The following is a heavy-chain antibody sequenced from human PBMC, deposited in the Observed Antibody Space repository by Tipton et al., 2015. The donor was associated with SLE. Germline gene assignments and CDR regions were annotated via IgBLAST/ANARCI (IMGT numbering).Heavy chain of an antibody. J-gene: IGHJ4*02. CDR2: IYHSGYT. Sequence: GLVKPSEILSLTCIVSGASISSSAYYWGWIRQPPGKGLEWIGKIYHSGYTYYNPSLHSRGTISVDTSKNQFSLKVTSGTAADTAVYYCSGGGGGNVPIDSWGRGILVTVSS. V-gene: IGHV4-39*01. CDR1: GASISSSAYY. CDR3: SGGGGGNVPIDS. D-gene: IGHD3-10*02.